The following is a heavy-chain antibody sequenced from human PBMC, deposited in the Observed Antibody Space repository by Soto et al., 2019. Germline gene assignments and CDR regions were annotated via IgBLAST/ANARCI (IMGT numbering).Heavy chain of an antibody. Sequence: EVQLLESGVGWVQPGGSLRLSCAASGFTFSTYAMSWVRQAPGKGLEWVSTVTTRGGNTYYADCVQGRFTISRDNSKNTRHLQMNSRRAENTAVYYCAVRYCTNGGCYTNYYYCIDVWGKGTTVTVSS. J-gene: IGHJ6*03. V-gene: IGHV3-23*01. CDR2: VTTRGGNT. D-gene: IGHD2-8*01. CDR1: GFTFSTYA. CDR3: AVRYCTNGGCYTNYYYCIDV.